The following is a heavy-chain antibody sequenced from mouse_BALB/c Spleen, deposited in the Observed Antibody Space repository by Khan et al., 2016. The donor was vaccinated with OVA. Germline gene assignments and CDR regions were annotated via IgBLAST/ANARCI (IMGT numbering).Heavy chain of an antibody. CDR3: AKFSSDYYSIEY. Sequence: QVQLKESGPGLVAPSQSLSITCTVSGFSLNNYGVNWVRQPPGKGLEWLGVIWGDGSTNYHSALKSRLIISKDNSKSQVFLKLSSLQTDDTATYFCAKFSSDYYSIEYWGQGTSVTGSS. CDR1: GFSLNNYG. J-gene: IGHJ4*01. V-gene: IGHV2-3*01. CDR2: IWGDGST.